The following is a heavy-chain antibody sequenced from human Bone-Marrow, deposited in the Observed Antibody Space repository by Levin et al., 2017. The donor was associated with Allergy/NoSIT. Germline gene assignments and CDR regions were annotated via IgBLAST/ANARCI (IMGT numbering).Heavy chain of an antibody. J-gene: IGHJ4*02. CDR1: GSSFSSGFH. CDR2: IYHNGKT. Sequence: PSETLSLTCNVSGSSFSSGFHWGWIRQPPGKGLEWIGSIYHNGKTNYNPSLKSRVTVSLDTSKNQFSLRLSSVTAADTALYYCARVVGVMLPAAIDYWGQGTLVTVSS. D-gene: IGHD3-16*01. V-gene: IGHV4-38-2*02. CDR3: ARVVGVMLPAAIDY.